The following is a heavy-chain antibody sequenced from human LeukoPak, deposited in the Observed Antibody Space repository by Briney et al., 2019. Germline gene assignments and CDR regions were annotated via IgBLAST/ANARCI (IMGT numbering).Heavy chain of an antibody. J-gene: IGHJ6*02. D-gene: IGHD3-10*01. Sequence: PGGSLRLSCAASGFTVSNNYMSWVRQAPGKGLDWVSVIYSGGSTSYADSVTGRFTISRDNSKNTLYLQMNSLRVEDTAVYYCARRISITMYGMDVWGQGTTVTVSS. CDR3: ARRISITMYGMDV. CDR2: IYSGGST. V-gene: IGHV3-66*01. CDR1: GFTVSNNY.